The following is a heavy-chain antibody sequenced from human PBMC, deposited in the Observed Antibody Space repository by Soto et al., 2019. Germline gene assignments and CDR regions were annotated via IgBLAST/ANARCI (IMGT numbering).Heavy chain of an antibody. CDR1: GGSFSGYY. CDR3: ATTLAWATSGTPRSFDMARYFDY. J-gene: IGHJ4*02. D-gene: IGHD6-25*01. CDR2: INHSGST. Sequence: SETLSLTCAVYGGSFSGYYWSWIRQPPGKGLEWIGEINHSGSTNYNPSLKSRVTISADTSKNQFSLKLSSVTAADTAVYYCATTLAWATSGTPRSFDMARYFDYWGQGTLVTVSS. V-gene: IGHV4-34*01.